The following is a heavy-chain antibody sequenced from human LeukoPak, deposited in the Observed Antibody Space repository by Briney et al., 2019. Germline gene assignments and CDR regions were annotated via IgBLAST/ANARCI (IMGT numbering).Heavy chain of an antibody. CDR2: IKQDGSEK. CDR1: GFTFSSYW. Sequence: GGSLRLSCAASGFTFSSYWMSWVRQAPGKGLEWVTNIKQDGSEKYYVDSVKGRFTISRDNAKNSLYLQMNGLRAEDTAVYYCARDYRFGELSLDYWGQGTLVTVSS. J-gene: IGHJ4*02. V-gene: IGHV3-7*01. CDR3: ARDYRFGELSLDY. D-gene: IGHD3-10*01.